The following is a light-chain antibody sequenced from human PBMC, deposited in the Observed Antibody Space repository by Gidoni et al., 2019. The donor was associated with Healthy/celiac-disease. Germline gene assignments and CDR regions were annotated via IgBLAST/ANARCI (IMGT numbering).Light chain of an antibody. V-gene: IGLV3-1*01. CDR3: QAWDSSTVG. Sequence: SSELTPPPSVSVSPGQTASITCSGDKLGDKYACWYQQKPGQSPVLVIYQDSKRPSGIPERFSGSNAGNTATLTISGTQAMDEADYYCQAWDSSTVGFGGGTKLTVL. J-gene: IGLJ2*01. CDR1: KLGDKY. CDR2: QDS.